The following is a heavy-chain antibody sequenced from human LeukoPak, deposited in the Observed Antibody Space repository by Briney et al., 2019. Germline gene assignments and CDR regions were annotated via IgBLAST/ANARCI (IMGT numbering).Heavy chain of an antibody. V-gene: IGHV3-23*01. D-gene: IGHD7-27*01. Sequence: PGGSLRLSCAVSGLTFSSYALSWVRQGPGKGLEWVSTSSGSGTNTYYADSVKGRFTIPRDNSKNTLYLQMNSLRAEDTAVYYCAKRLGANWGYYDYWGQGTLVTVSS. J-gene: IGHJ4*02. CDR2: SSGSGTNT. CDR3: AKRLGANWGYYDY. CDR1: GLTFSSYA.